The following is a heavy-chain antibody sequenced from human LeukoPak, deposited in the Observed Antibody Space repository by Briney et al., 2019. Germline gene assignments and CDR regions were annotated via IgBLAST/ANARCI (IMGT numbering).Heavy chain of an antibody. CDR3: LKDGSGSYFHYYCYMAG. CDR1: GFTFHSYA. J-gene: IGHJ6*03. CDR2: ISGSGGST. V-gene: IGHV3-23*01. D-gene: IGHD1-26*01. Sequence: GGSLRLSCAASGFTFHSYAMSWVRQAPAARLEGVSAISGSGGSTYYADSVKGRFSISRDNSNIKEYLQMKSLRAEDTAVYYGLKDGSGSYFHYYCYMAGWGKGSTVTASS.